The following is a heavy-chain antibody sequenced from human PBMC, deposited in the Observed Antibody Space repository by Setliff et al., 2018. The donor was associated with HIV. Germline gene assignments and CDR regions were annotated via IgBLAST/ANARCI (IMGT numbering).Heavy chain of an antibody. J-gene: IGHJ4*02. V-gene: IGHV3-7*01. CDR2: IKQDGSEK. D-gene: IGHD5-12*01. CDR3: HSGYDTEEQSYFDY. Sequence: GGSLRLSCAASGFTFRRYGMRWVRQAPGKGLEWVANIKQDGSEKYYVDSVRGRFTISRDNAKNTLYLQMNSLRAEDTGVYYCHSGYDTEEQSYFDYWGQGALVTVSS. CDR1: GFTFRRYG.